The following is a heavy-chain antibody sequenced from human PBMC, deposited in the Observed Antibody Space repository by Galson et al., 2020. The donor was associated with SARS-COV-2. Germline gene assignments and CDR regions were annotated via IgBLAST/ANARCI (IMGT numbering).Heavy chain of an antibody. CDR1: GYTFTGYY. D-gene: IGHD3-10*01. J-gene: IGHJ5*02. CDR3: ARDIGFGELLNWFDP. V-gene: IGHV1-2*06. Sequence: ASVKVSCKASGYTFTGYYMHWVRQAPGQGLEWMGRINPNSGGTNYAQKFQGRVTMTRDTSISTAYMELSRLRSDDTAVYYCARDIGFGELLNWFDPWGQGTLVTVCS. CDR2: INPNSGGT.